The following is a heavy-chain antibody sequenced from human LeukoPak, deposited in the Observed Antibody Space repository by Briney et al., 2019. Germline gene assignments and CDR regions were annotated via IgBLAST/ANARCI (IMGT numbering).Heavy chain of an antibody. Sequence: GGSLRLSCAASGLTFSSYWMSWVRQAPGKGLEWVANIKQDGSEKYYVDSVKGRFTISRDNAKNSLYLQMDSLRAEDTAVYYCARDLDYYDSSGPGDWGQGTLVTVSS. V-gene: IGHV3-7*01. CDR2: IKQDGSEK. D-gene: IGHD3-22*01. J-gene: IGHJ4*02. CDR3: ARDLDYYDSSGPGD. CDR1: GLTFSSYW.